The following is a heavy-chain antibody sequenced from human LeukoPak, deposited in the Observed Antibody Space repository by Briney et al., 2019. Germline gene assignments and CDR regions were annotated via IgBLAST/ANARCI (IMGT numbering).Heavy chain of an antibody. D-gene: IGHD6-19*01. CDR2: IYSGGST. Sequence: GGSLRLSCAASGFTVSSNYMSWVRQAPGKGLEWVSVIYSGGSTYYADSVKGRFTISRDNSKNTLYLQMNSLRAEDTAVYYCAKDSNSGWPVRYFDYWGQGTLVTVSS. CDR1: GFTVSSNY. J-gene: IGHJ4*02. CDR3: AKDSNSGWPVRYFDY. V-gene: IGHV3-66*01.